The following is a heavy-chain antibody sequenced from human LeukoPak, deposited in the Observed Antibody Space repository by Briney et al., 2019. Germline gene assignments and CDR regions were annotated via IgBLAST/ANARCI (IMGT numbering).Heavy chain of an antibody. Sequence: GGSLRLSCAASGFTFSSYEMNWVRRAPGKGLEWVSGISPSGDITYYADSVKGRFTISRDNSKNTLYLEVISLTAEDTAVYYCAKDDAWLRFGEWSQGTLVTVSS. CDR1: GFTFSSYE. V-gene: IGHV3-23*01. CDR3: AKDDAWLRFGE. D-gene: IGHD3-10*01. J-gene: IGHJ4*02. CDR2: ISPSGDIT.